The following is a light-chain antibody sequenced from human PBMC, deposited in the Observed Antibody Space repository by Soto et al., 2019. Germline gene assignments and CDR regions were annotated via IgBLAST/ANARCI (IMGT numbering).Light chain of an antibody. CDR3: RTWDSSLSSWV. J-gene: IGLJ3*02. Sequence: QSVLPQPPSVSAAPGQKVTISCSGSSSNIGNNYVSWYQQLPGTAPKLLIYENHNRPSGIPDRFSGSKSGTSATLGITGLQTGDEADHYCRTWDSSLSSWVFGGGTKLTVL. CDR2: ENH. V-gene: IGLV1-51*02. CDR1: SSNIGNNY.